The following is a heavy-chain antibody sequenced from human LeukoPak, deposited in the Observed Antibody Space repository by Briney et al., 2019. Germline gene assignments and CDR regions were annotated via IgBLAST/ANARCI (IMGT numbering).Heavy chain of an antibody. V-gene: IGHV3-7*05. D-gene: IGHD4-23*01. CDR3: ARKQYGGKDY. Sequence: PGGSLRLSCAASGLTFSNYWISWVRQPPGKWLEWVANIKEDRSEKYYVDSVKGRITIPTDNAKNSVYLQMNSLRAEDTAVYYCARKQYGGKDYWGQGNLVTVSS. CDR2: IKEDRSEK. CDR1: GLTFSNYW. J-gene: IGHJ4*02.